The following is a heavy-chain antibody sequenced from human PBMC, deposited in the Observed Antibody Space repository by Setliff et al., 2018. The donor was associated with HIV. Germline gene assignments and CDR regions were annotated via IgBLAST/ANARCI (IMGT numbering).Heavy chain of an antibody. CDR3: ARVGIKGGSDFWSGYRRPYYMDV. V-gene: IGHV3-74*01. CDR2: INEDGKTT. Sequence: PGGSLRLSCAGSGFTLSSNWMHWVRQAPGEGLVWVSRINEDGKTTNYADSVKGRFTISRDNAKNSLYLQMNSLRVEDTAVHYCARVGIKGGSDFWSGYRRPYYMDVWGKGTTVTVSS. D-gene: IGHD3-3*01. CDR1: GFTLSSNW. J-gene: IGHJ6*03.